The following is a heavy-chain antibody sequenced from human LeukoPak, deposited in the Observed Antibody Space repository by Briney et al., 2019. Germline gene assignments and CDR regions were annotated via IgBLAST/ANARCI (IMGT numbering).Heavy chain of an antibody. CDR1: GYTFTSYA. CDR2: INTNTGNP. CDR3: AREMKTIAARLDYGMDV. J-gene: IGHJ6*02. D-gene: IGHD6-6*01. V-gene: IGHV7-4-1*02. Sequence: GASVKVSCKASGYTFTSYAMNWVRQAPGQGLEWMGWINTNTGNPTYAQGFTGRFVFSLDTSVSTAYLQISSLKAEDTAVYYCAREMKTIAARLDYGMDVWGQGTTVTVSS.